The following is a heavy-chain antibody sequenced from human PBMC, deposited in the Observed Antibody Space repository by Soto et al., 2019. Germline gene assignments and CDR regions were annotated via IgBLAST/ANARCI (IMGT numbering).Heavy chain of an antibody. V-gene: IGHV3-48*03. CDR3: ARGEVAVFGVVPATLDY. CDR1: GFIFSDYE. CDR2: ISTRNTT. D-gene: IGHD3-3*01. J-gene: IGHJ4*02. Sequence: EVQLVESGGGLVQPGGSLRLSCAASGFIFSDYEMNWVRQAPGKGLEWVSYISTRNTTYYADSVKGRFTISRDNAKDSLYLQMNSLRVEDTAVYYSARGEVAVFGVVPATLDYWGQGRLVTVSS.